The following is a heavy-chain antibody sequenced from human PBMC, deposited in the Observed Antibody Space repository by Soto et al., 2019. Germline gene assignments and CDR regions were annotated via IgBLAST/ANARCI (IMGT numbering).Heavy chain of an antibody. CDR3: ARVPSSSGRAHFDY. V-gene: IGHV3-30-3*01. CDR2: ISYDGSNK. CDR1: GFTFSSYA. D-gene: IGHD2-15*01. J-gene: IGHJ4*02. Sequence: QVQLVESGGGVVQPGRSLRLSCAPSGFTFSSYAMHWVRQAPGKGLEWVAVISYDGSNKYYADSVKGRFTISRDNSKNTLYLQMNSLRAEDTAVYYCARVPSSSGRAHFDYWGQGTLVTVS.